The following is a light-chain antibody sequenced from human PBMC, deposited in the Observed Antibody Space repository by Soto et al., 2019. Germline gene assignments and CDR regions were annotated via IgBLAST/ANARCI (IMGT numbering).Light chain of an antibody. V-gene: IGKV3-20*01. CDR1: QIVRSNY. CDR2: GAS. CDR3: QQFEYLIT. J-gene: IGKJ5*01. Sequence: EIVLTQSPGTLSLSPGERVTLSCRASQIVRSNYLAWYQQKTGQSPRLLIYGASSRATGIPDRFSASGSGTDFTLTISRLEPEDFAVYYCQQFEYLITFGQGTRLEIK.